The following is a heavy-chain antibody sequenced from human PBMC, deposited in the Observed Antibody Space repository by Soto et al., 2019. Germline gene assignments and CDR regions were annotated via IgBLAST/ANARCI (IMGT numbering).Heavy chain of an antibody. CDR2: ITGSSRFI. CDR3: ARVGGGIVVVPGANSGDY. V-gene: IGHV3-21*01. Sequence: LRLSCAASGFTFSTYTMNWVRQAPGKGLEWVSSITGSSRFIYYADSVKGRFTISRDNAEKSLYLQMNSLRAEDTAVYYCARVGGGIVVVPGANSGDYWGQGTLVTVSS. D-gene: IGHD2-2*01. J-gene: IGHJ4*02. CDR1: GFTFSTYT.